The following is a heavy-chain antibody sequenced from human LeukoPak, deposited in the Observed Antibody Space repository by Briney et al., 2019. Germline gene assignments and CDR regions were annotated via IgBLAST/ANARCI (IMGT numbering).Heavy chain of an antibody. Sequence: GGSLRLSCAASGFTVSSNYMSWVRQAPGKGLEWVSVIFSGGTTYYADSVKGRFTISRGNSKNTVYLQMNSLRADDTAVYYCAREGNYYDMDVWGQGTTVTVSS. CDR2: IFSGGTT. V-gene: IGHV3-53*01. CDR1: GFTVSSNY. CDR3: AREGNYYDMDV. J-gene: IGHJ6*02.